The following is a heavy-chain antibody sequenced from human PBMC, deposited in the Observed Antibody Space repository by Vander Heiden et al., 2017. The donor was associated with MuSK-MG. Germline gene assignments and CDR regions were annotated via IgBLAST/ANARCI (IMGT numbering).Heavy chain of an antibody. CDR2: IYYSGST. J-gene: IGHJ3*02. CDR1: GGPIRSYY. D-gene: IGHD3-22*01. CDR3: ARHDSSSGYNYVYAFDI. V-gene: IGHV4-59*08. Sequence: QVQLQESGPGLVKPSETLSLTCTVSGGPIRSYYWSWIRQPPGKGLEWIGYIYYSGSTKYNPSLKSRVTISVDTSKNQFSLKLSSVTAADTAVYYCARHDSSSGYNYVYAFDIWGQGTVVTVSS.